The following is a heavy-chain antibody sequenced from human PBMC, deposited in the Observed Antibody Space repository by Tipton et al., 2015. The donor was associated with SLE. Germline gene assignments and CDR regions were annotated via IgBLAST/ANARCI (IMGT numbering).Heavy chain of an antibody. CDR1: GGSFSGYY. CDR3: ARGGGVTTADWFDP. Sequence: TLSLTCAVYGGSFSGYYWSWIRQPPGKGLEWIGEINHSGSTNYNPSLKSRVTISVDTSENQFSLKLSSVTAADTAVYYCARGGGVTTADWFDPWGQGTLVTVSS. V-gene: IGHV4-34*01. J-gene: IGHJ5*02. CDR2: INHSGST. D-gene: IGHD1-1*01.